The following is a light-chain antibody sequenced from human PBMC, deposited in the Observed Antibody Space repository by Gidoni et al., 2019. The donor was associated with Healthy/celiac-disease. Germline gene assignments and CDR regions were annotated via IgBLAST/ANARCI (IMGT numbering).Light chain of an antibody. Sequence: QSVLTPPPSASGTPGPRVTISCSGSSSNIGSNTVNWYQQLPGTAPKLLIYSNNQRPSGVPDRFSGSKSGTSASMASSGIQAEDEADYYCAAWDDSLNGWVFGGGTKLTVL. V-gene: IGLV1-44*01. CDR3: AAWDDSLNGWV. CDR2: SNN. CDR1: SSNIGSNT. J-gene: IGLJ3*02.